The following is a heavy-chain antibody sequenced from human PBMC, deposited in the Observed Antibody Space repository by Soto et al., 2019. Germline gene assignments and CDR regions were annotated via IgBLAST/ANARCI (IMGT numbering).Heavy chain of an antibody. CDR2: IIPIFGTT. D-gene: IGHD5-12*01. CDR3: ARGTAYSGSALHYKYYYGMDV. V-gene: IGHV1-69*01. Sequence: QVQLVQSGAEVKKPGSSVKVSCKASGGTFGSNGITWARQAPGQGIEWMGGIIPIFGTTNYAQKFQGRVTITADESPSTAYMELSSLSSEDTAVYYCARGTAYSGSALHYKYYYGMDVWGQGTTVTVSS. CDR1: GGTFGSNG. J-gene: IGHJ6*02.